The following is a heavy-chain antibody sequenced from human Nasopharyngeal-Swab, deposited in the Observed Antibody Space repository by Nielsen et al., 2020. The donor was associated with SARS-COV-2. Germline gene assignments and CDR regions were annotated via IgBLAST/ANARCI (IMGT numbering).Heavy chain of an antibody. Sequence: SVQVSCKASGGTFSSYAISWVRQAPGQGPEWMGGIIPIFGTANYAQKFQGRVTITADESTSTAYMELSSLRSEDTAVYYCAVGATGYYYMDVWGKGTTVTVSS. CDR1: GGTFSSYA. D-gene: IGHD1-26*01. V-gene: IGHV1-69*13. CDR3: AVGATGYYYMDV. CDR2: IIPIFGTA. J-gene: IGHJ6*03.